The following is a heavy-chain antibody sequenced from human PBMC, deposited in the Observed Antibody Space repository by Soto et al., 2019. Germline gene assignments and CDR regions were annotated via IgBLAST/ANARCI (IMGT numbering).Heavy chain of an antibody. CDR2: TIPFILTP. J-gene: IGHJ6*02. V-gene: IGHV1-69*01. Sequence: QVQMVQSGAELKKPGSSVKVSCKTSGGSFNSYAINWVRQAPGQGLEWLGGTIPFILTPNYAQQFQGRVTIAADEPTSTRYLELSSLRSDDTAGYYCGGGDHSTSLGGMDVWGQGTTVIVSS. CDR1: GGSFNSYA. D-gene: IGHD6-6*01. CDR3: GGGDHSTSLGGMDV.